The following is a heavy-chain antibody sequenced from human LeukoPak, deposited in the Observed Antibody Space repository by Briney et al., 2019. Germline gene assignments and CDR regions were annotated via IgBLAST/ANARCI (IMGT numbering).Heavy chain of an antibody. CDR1: GVSISSNSYY. D-gene: IGHD4-17*01. Sequence: SETLSLTCTVSGVSISSNSYYWGWIRQPPEKGLEWIGSIYYSGITYYNPSLKSRVTISVDTSKNHFSLKLSSVTAADTAVYYCARGDGDYGWFDPWGQGTLVTVSS. CDR3: ARGDGDYGWFDP. CDR2: IYYSGIT. V-gene: IGHV4-39*07. J-gene: IGHJ5*02.